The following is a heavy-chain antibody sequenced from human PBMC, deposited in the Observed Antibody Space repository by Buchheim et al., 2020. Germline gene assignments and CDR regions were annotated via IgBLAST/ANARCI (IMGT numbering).Heavy chain of an antibody. CDR2: IRSKAYGGTT. D-gene: IGHD3-22*01. CDR3: TRSETYYYDSSGYYYSDY. Sequence: EVQLVESGGGLVQPGRSLRLSCTASGFTFGDYAMSWVRQAPGKGLEWVGFIRSKAYGGTTEYAASVKGRFTISRDDSKSIAYLQINSLKTEDTAVYYCTRSETYYYDSSGYYYSDYWGQGTL. V-gene: IGHV3-49*04. CDR1: GFTFGDYA. J-gene: IGHJ4*02.